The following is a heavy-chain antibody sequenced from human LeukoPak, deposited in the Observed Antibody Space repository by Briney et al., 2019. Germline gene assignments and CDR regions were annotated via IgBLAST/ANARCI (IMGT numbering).Heavy chain of an antibody. CDR2: MNPNSGNT. V-gene: IGHV1-8*01. J-gene: IGHJ4*02. CDR1: GYTFTSYD. CDR3: ARSLDIVGARGYDY. Sequence: ASVKVSCKASGYTFTSYDINWVRQATGQGLEWMGWMNPNSGNTGYAQKFQGRVTITADESTSTAYMELSSLRSEDTAVYYCARSLDIVGARGYDYWGQGTLVTVSS. D-gene: IGHD1-26*01.